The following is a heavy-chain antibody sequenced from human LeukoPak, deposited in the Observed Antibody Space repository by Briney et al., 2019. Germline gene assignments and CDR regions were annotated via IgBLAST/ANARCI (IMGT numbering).Heavy chain of an antibody. CDR3: ARRTYNAFDI. J-gene: IGHJ3*02. Sequence: PSETLSLTCTVSGGSISSYYWSWIRQPPGKGLEWIGYIYTSESTNYNPSLKSRVTISVDTSKNQFSLKLSSVTAADTAVYYCARRTYNAFDIWGQGTMVTVSS. V-gene: IGHV4-4*09. D-gene: IGHD3-16*01. CDR2: IYTSEST. CDR1: GGSISSYY.